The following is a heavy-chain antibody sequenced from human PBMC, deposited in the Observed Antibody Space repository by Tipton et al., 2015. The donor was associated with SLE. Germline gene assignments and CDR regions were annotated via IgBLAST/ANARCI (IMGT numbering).Heavy chain of an antibody. CDR1: GGSFSGYY. CDR3: ARGRYDSSGYRGYFDY. J-gene: IGHJ4*02. V-gene: IGHV4-34*01. Sequence: TLSLTCTVYGGSFSGYYWSWVRQPPGKGLGWIGEINHSGSTNYNPSPKSRVTISVDTSKNQFSLKLSSVTAADTAVYYCARGRYDSSGYRGYFDYWGQGTLVTVSS. CDR2: INHSGST. D-gene: IGHD3-22*01.